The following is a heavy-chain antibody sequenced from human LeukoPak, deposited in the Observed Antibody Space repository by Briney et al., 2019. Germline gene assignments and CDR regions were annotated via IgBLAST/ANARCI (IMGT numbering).Heavy chain of an antibody. D-gene: IGHD3-16*02. CDR3: TTDARYVWGTYRQNNF. CDR2: IKSKIDGGTA. Sequence: PGGSLRLSCAASGFTVSNAWMTWVRQAPGKGLEWVGRIKSKIDGGTADYAAPVKGRFTISRDDSKNTLYLQMNSLKTEDTAVYYCTTDARYVWGTYRQNNFWGQGTLVTVSS. V-gene: IGHV3-15*01. CDR1: GFTVSNAW. J-gene: IGHJ4*02.